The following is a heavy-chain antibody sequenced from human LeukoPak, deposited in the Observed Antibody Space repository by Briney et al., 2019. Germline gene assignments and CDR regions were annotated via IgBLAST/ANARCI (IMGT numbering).Heavy chain of an antibody. V-gene: IGHV4-39*07. J-gene: IGHJ5*02. CDR2: IYYSGST. Sequence: SETLSLTCTVSGGSISSSSYYWGWIRQPPGKGLEWIGSIYYSGSTYYNPSLKSRVTISVDTSKNQLSLKLSSVTAADTAVYYCARDEVLLWFGPFTWGQGALVTVSS. D-gene: IGHD3-10*01. CDR1: GGSISSSSYY. CDR3: ARDEVLLWFGPFT.